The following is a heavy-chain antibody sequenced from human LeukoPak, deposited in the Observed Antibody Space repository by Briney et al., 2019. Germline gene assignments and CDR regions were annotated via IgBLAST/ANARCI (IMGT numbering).Heavy chain of an antibody. J-gene: IGHJ5*02. CDR2: IYYSGST. CDR3: ARGKLMVYA. V-gene: IGHV4-39*07. CDR1: GGSISSSSYY. Sequence: SETLSLTCTVSGGSISSSSYYWGWIRQPPGKGLEWIGSIYYSGSTYYNPSLKSRVTISVDTSKNQFSLKLSSVTAADTAVYYCARGKLMVYAWGQGTLVTVSS. D-gene: IGHD2-8*01.